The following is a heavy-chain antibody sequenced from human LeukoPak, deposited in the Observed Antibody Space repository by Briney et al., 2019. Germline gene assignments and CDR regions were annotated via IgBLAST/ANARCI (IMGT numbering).Heavy chain of an antibody. CDR1: GYTFTGYY. D-gene: IGHD6-19*01. J-gene: IGHJ3*02. Sequence: ASVKVSCKASGYTFTGYYMHWVRQAPGQGLEWMGWINPNSGGTNYAQKFQGRVTMTRDTSISTAYMELSRLRSDDTALYYCARGRGRVAGTVKINDAFDIWSQGTMVTVSS. CDR2: INPNSGGT. V-gene: IGHV1-2*02. CDR3: ARGRGRVAGTVKINDAFDI.